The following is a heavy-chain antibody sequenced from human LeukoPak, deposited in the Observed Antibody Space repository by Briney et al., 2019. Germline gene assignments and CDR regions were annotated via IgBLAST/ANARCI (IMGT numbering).Heavy chain of an antibody. CDR1: GGSISGYY. CDR2: IYSSGHT. J-gene: IGHJ3*02. D-gene: IGHD3-9*01. V-gene: IGHV4-59*01. Sequence: PSETLSLTCTVSGGSISGYYWSWIRQPPGKGLEWVGYIYSSGHTNYNPSLKSRVTISVDTSKNQFSLRLISVTAADTAVYYCARARYVNSFYAFDIWGQGTLVTVSS. CDR3: ARARYVNSFYAFDI.